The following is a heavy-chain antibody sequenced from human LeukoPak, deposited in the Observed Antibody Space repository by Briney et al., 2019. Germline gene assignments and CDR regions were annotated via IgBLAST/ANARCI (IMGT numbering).Heavy chain of an antibody. D-gene: IGHD6-13*01. CDR2: IIPIFGTA. J-gene: IGHJ6*02. CDR3: AXDXASXXSWYGVPYYYYYGMDV. V-gene: IGHV1-69*13. CDR1: GGIFSSYA. Sequence: ASVKVSCKASGGIFSSYAISWVRQAPGQGLEWMGGIIPIFGTANYAQKFQGRVTITADESTSTAYMELSSLRSEDTAVYYCAXDXASXXSWYGVPYYYYYGMDVWGQGTTVTVSS.